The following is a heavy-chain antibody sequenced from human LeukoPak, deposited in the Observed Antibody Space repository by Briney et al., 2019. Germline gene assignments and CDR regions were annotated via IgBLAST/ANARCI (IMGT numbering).Heavy chain of an antibody. CDR2: ISGSGGST. CDR3: AKNVGSGGYSYDPGGAFDI. J-gene: IGHJ3*02. Sequence: GGSLRLSCAASGFTFSSYAMSWVRQAPGKGLEWVSAISGSGGSTYYADSVKGRFTISRDNSKNTLYLQMNSLRAEDTAVYYCAKNVGSGGYSYDPGGAFDIWGQGTMVTVSS. D-gene: IGHD5-18*01. CDR1: GFTFSSYA. V-gene: IGHV3-23*01.